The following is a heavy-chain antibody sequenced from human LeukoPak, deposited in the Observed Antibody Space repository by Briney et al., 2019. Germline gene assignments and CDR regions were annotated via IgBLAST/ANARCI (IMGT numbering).Heavy chain of an antibody. J-gene: IGHJ4*02. V-gene: IGHV4-34*01. CDR3: ARGALLEWLLYLPRWYFDY. Sequence: GSLRLSCVFSGFTFSNYWMSWIRQPPGKGLEWIGEINHSGSTNYNPSLKSRVTISVDTSKNQFSLKLSSVTAADTAVYYCARGALLEWLLYLPRWYFDYWGQGTLVTVSS. CDR1: GFTFSNYW. D-gene: IGHD3-3*01. CDR2: INHSGST.